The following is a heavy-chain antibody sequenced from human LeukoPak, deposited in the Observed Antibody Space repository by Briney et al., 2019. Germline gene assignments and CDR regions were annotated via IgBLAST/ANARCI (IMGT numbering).Heavy chain of an antibody. CDR1: GGSISSYY. CDR2: IYYSGNT. CDR3: ARFPQGGFNYFDY. D-gene: IGHD5-24*01. Sequence: SGTLSLTCTVSGGSISSYYWSWIRQPPGKGLEWIGYIYYSGNTNYNPSLKSRVTISVDTSKNLFSLKLDSVTTADTAVYYCARFPQGGFNYFDYWGQGALVTVSS. J-gene: IGHJ4*02. V-gene: IGHV4-59*01.